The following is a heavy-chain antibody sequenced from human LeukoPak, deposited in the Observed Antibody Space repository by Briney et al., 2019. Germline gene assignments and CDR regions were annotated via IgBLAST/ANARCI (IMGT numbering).Heavy chain of an antibody. CDR3: ARDRETGTTVGNWFDP. CDR1: GFTFSSYG. CDR2: IRYDGSNK. D-gene: IGHD1-1*01. Sequence: PGGSLRLSCAASGFTFSSYGMHWVRQAPGKGLEWVTFIRYDGSNKYYADSVKGRFTISRDNSKNTLYLQMNSLRAEDTAVYYCARDRETGTTVGNWFDPWGQGTLVTVSS. J-gene: IGHJ5*02. V-gene: IGHV3-30*02.